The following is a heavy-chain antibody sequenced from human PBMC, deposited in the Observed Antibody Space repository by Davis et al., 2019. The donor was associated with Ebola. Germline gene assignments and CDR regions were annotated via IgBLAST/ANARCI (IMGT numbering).Heavy chain of an antibody. V-gene: IGHV3-30-3*02. D-gene: IGHD5-12*01. CDR2: ISYDGSNK. Sequence: GESLNISCAASGFTFSSYAMHWVRQAPGKGLEWVAVISYDGSNKYYADSVKGRFTISRDNSKNTLYLQMNSLRAEDTAVYYCASGLGYSGYDYYYGMDVWGQGTTVTVSS. CDR1: GFTFSSYA. CDR3: ASGLGYSGYDYYYGMDV. J-gene: IGHJ6*02.